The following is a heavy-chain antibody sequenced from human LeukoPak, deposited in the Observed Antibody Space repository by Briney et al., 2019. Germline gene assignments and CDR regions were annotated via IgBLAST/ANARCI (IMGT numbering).Heavy chain of an antibody. CDR3: ARADHTLGYCSSTSCYNFDY. CDR1: GFTFSSYW. Sequence: GGSLRLSCAASGFTFSSYWMRWVRQAPGKGREWVANIKQDGSEKYYVDSVKGRFTISRDNAKNSLYLQINSLRAEDTAVYYCARADHTLGYCSSTSCYNFDYWGQGTLVTVSS. V-gene: IGHV3-7*03. J-gene: IGHJ4*02. CDR2: IKQDGSEK. D-gene: IGHD2-2*02.